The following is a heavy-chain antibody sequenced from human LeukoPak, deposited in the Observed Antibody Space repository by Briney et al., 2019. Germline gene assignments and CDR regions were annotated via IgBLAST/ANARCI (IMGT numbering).Heavy chain of an antibody. D-gene: IGHD3-16*02. J-gene: IGHJ4*02. Sequence: GESLKISCKGSGYIFTSYWIGWVRQMPGKGLEWMGIIYPGDSDTRYSPSFQGQVTISADKSISTAYLQWSSLKASDTAMYYCARPARIMITFGGVIVPYYFDYWGQGTLVTVSS. V-gene: IGHV5-51*01. CDR2: IYPGDSDT. CDR3: ARPARIMITFGGVIVPYYFDY. CDR1: GYIFTSYW.